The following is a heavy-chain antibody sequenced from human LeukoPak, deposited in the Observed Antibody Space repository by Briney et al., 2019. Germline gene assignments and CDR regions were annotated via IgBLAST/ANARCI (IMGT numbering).Heavy chain of an antibody. CDR1: GYTFTNNF. D-gene: IGHD5-12*01. CDR3: ARDNSVGDSAWWFDP. J-gene: IGHJ5*02. CDR2: INPNGDNT. Sequence: ASVKVSCKASGYTFTNNFMHWVRQAPGQGLEWMGIINPNGDNTWYAQKFQGRVTMTRDMATSTDDMEVSSLRSEDTAVYYCARDNSVGDSAWWFDPWGQGTLVTGSS. V-gene: IGHV1-46*01.